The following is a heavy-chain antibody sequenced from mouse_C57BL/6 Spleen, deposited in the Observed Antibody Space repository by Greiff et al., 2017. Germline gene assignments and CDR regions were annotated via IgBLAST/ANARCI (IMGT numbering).Heavy chain of an antibody. Sequence: VHPVESGPGLVAPSQSLSITCTVSGFPLTSYGVDWVRQSPGKGLEWVGVIWGVGSTNYNSALKPRLSISKDNSKSQVFLKMNSLQTDDTAMYYCASGDYGGFAYWGQGTLVTVSA. J-gene: IGHJ3*01. CDR1: GFPLTSYG. V-gene: IGHV2-6*01. CDR3: ASGDYGGFAY. CDR2: IWGVGST. D-gene: IGHD2-4*01.